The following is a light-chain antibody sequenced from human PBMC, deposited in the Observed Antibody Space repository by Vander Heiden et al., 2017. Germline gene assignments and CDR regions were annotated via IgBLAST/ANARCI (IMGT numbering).Light chain of an antibody. CDR3: QQGNRIPLT. V-gene: IGKV1-39*01. CDR1: QSMGNY. CDR2: LSS. J-gene: IGKJ3*01. Sequence: IQMTQSPSSLSASVADTVSITRRPSQSMGNYLHCYQHPPGKAPPLLIPLSSNLHGGVPSRFSGSASGADFTLTIASLQPEDFATYSWQQGNRIPLTFGRGTKVDAK.